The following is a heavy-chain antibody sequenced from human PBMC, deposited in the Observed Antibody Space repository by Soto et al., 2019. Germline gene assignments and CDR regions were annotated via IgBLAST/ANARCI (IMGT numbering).Heavy chain of an antibody. CDR2: ISGSGDNT. Sequence: PGGSLRLSCAASGFTFSSYAMSWVRQAPGKGLEWVSTISGSGDNTYYADSVKGRFTISRDNSKNTLYLQVNSLRAEDTAVYYCAKYGVRGDYNHWYNWFDPWGQGTLVTVSS. CDR3: AKYGVRGDYNHWYNWFDP. D-gene: IGHD3-10*01. J-gene: IGHJ5*02. V-gene: IGHV3-23*01. CDR1: GFTFSSYA.